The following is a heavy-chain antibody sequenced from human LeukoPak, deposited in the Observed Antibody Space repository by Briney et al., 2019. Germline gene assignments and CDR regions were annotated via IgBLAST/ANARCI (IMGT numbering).Heavy chain of an antibody. V-gene: IGHV4-61*02. CDR3: AREATYYYDSSVSYFDY. CDR1: GGSISSGSYY. CDR2: IYTSGST. Sequence: PSETLSLTCTVSGGSISSGSYYWSWIRQPAGKGLEWIGRIYTSGSTNYNPSLKSRVTISVDTSKNQFSLKLSSVTAADTAVYYCAREATYYYDSSVSYFDYWGQGTLVTVSS. D-gene: IGHD3-22*01. J-gene: IGHJ4*02.